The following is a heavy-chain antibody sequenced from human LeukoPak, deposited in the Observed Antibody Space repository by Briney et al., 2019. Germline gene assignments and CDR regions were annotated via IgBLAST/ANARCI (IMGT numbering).Heavy chain of an antibody. J-gene: IGHJ2*01. CDR1: GGSFSGYY. CDR3: ARGLGDIVLMVYAYRQWYFDL. D-gene: IGHD2-8*01. CDR2: INHSGST. V-gene: IGHV4-34*01. Sequence: PSETLSLTCAVYGGSFSGYYWSWIRQPPGKGLEWIGEINHSGSTNYNPSLKSRVTISVDTSKNQFSLKLSSVTAADTAVYYCARGLGDIVLMVYAYRQWYFDLWGRGTLVTVSS.